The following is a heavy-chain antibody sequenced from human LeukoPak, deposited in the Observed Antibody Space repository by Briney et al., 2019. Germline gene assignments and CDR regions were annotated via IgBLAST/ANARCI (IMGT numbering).Heavy chain of an antibody. CDR2: ISGSGGST. D-gene: IGHD5-18*01. Sequence: GGSLRLSCAASGFTYSNYAMSWARQAPGKGLEWVSAISGSGGSTYYADSVKGRFTISRDNSKNTLYLQMNSLRAEDTAVYYCTKGTIWLPFDYWGQGTLVTVSS. CDR1: GFTYSNYA. V-gene: IGHV3-23*01. CDR3: TKGTIWLPFDY. J-gene: IGHJ4*02.